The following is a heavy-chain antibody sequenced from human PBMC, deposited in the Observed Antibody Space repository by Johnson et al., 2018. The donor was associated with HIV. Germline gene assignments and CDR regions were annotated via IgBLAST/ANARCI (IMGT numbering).Heavy chain of an antibody. Sequence: VQLVESGGGVVQPGRSLGLSCAVSGFTFSSYGMHWVRRAPGKGLEWVAVISYDGSNKYYADSVKGRFTISRDNSKNSLYLQMNSLRAEDTAVYFCARGYSSNFDIWGQGTMVTVSS. J-gene: IGHJ3*02. CDR2: ISYDGSNK. V-gene: IGHV3-30*03. D-gene: IGHD5-12*01. CDR3: ARGYSSNFDI. CDR1: GFTFSSYG.